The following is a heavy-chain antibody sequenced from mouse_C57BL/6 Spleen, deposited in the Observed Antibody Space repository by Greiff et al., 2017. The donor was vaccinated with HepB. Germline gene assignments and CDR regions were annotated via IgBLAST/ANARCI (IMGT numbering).Heavy chain of an antibody. CDR1: GYTFTDYE. CDR3: TTPPRGYFDD. J-gene: IGHJ2*01. CDR2: IDPETGGT. V-gene: IGHV1-15*01. Sequence: VQLQQSGAELVRPGASVTLSCKASGYTFTDYEMHWVKQTPVHGLEWIGAIDPETGGTAYNQKFKGKAILTADKSSSTAYMELRSLTSEDSAVYYCTTPPRGYFDDWGQGTTLTGFS. D-gene: IGHD1-1*02.